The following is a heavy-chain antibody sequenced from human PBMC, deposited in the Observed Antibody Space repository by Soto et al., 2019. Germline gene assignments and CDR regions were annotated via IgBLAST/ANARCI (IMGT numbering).Heavy chain of an antibody. CDR2: IIPIFGTA. CDR1: GGTFSSYA. D-gene: IGHD6-19*01. V-gene: IGHV1-69*13. J-gene: IGHJ4*02. Sequence: SLKGSWKASGGTFSSYAISWVRQAPGQGLEWMGGIIPIFGTANYAQKFQGRVTITADESTSTAYMELSSLRSEDTAVYYCARGGIAVAGTLGRYFDYWGQGTLVTVSS. CDR3: ARGGIAVAGTLGRYFDY.